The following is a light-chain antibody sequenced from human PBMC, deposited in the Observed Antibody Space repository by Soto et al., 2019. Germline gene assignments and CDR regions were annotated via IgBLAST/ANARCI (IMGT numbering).Light chain of an antibody. J-gene: IGLJ1*01. CDR1: SSDIGAYNY. V-gene: IGLV2-11*01. CDR2: DVS. Sequence: QSALTQPRSVSGSPGQSVTISCTGTSSDIGAYNYVSWYQQHPGKVPKLMRYDVSKRPSGVPDRFSGSKSGNTASLTISGLQADDEADYYCCSYAGAYIYVFATGTKLTVL. CDR3: CSYAGAYIYV.